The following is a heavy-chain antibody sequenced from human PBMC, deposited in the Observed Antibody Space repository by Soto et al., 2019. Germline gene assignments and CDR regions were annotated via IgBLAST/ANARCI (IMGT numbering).Heavy chain of an antibody. CDR2: ISSSGSTI. CDR3: ARDKWLRTGNDIGFDY. D-gene: IGHD5-12*01. V-gene: IGHV3-11*01. J-gene: IGHJ4*02. CDR1: GFTFSDYY. Sequence: GGSLRLSCAASGFTFSDYYMSWIRQAPGKGLEWVSYISSSGSTIYYADSVKGRFTISRDNAKNSLYLQMNSLRAEDTAVYYCARDKWLRTGNDIGFDYWGQGTPVTVSS.